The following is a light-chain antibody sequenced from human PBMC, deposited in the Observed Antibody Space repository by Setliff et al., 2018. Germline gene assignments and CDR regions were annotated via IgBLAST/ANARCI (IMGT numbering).Light chain of an antibody. Sequence: QSALTQPHSVSGSPGQSVTISCTGTSSDVGRYDHVSWYQQHPGKAPKLMIYDVNERPSGVPDRFSGSKSGNTASLTISGLQAEDEADYYCCSYAGGPYVFGNGTKVTVL. CDR3: CSYAGGPYV. J-gene: IGLJ1*01. V-gene: IGLV2-11*01. CDR1: SSDVGRYDH. CDR2: DVN.